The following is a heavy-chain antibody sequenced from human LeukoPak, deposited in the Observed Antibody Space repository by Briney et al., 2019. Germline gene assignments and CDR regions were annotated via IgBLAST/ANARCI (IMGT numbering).Heavy chain of an antibody. J-gene: IGHJ2*01. Sequence: SETLSLTCTVSGGSISSSSYYWSWIRQPPGKGLEWIGYIYYSGSTNYNPSLKSRVTISVDTSKNQFSLKLSSVTAADTAVYYCARVHSSGWYDDWYFDLWGRGTLVTVSS. CDR2: IYYSGST. CDR1: GGSISSSSYY. V-gene: IGHV4-61*01. CDR3: ARVHSSGWYDDWYFDL. D-gene: IGHD6-19*01.